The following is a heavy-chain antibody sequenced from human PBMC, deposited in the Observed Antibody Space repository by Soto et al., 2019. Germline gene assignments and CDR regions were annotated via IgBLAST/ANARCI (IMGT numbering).Heavy chain of an antibody. J-gene: IGHJ5*02. CDR1: GFTFSGYW. CDR3: ARAAYGEYWFDP. V-gene: IGHV3-74*01. D-gene: IGHD4-17*01. Sequence: PGGSLRLSCAASGFTFSGYWMHWVRQAPGKGLMWVSRINGDGRTTNYADSVKGRFTISRENAKNTLYLQMNSLRAEDTDVYYCARAAYGEYWFDPWGQGTLVTVSS. CDR2: INGDGRTT.